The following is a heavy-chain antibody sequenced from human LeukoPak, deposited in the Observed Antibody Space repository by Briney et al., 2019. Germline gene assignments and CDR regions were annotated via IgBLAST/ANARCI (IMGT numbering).Heavy chain of an antibody. Sequence: PGGSLRLSCAASGFTFSSHGMNWVRQAPGKGLEWVSGIGPSGGITYYTDSVKGRFTISRDNSKNTVSLQMNSLRGEDTAVYYCAKDSLSHGDYSSFDYWGQGTLVTVSS. V-gene: IGHV3-23*01. CDR3: AKDSLSHGDYSSFDY. D-gene: IGHD4-17*01. CDR2: IGPSGGIT. J-gene: IGHJ4*02. CDR1: GFTFSSHG.